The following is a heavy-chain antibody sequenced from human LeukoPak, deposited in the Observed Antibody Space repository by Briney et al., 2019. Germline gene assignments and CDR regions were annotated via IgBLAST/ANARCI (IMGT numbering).Heavy chain of an antibody. J-gene: IGHJ4*02. D-gene: IGHD2-15*01. V-gene: IGHV4-34*01. Sequence: KASETLSLTCAVYGGSFSGYYWSWIRQAPGKGLEWIWEINHSGSTNYNPSLKSRVTISVDTSKNQFSLKLSSVTAADTAVYYCARGYVVVVAATPLSAAFDYWGQGTLVTVSS. CDR2: INHSGST. CDR3: ARGYVVVVAATPLSAAFDY. CDR1: GGSFSGYY.